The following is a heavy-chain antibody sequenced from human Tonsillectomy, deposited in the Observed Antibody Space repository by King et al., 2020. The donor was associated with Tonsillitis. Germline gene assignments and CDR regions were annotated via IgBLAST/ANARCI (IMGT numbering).Heavy chain of an antibody. CDR3: ARALVRGVIISYYYYGMDV. D-gene: IGHD3-10*02. V-gene: IGHV6-1*01. J-gene: IGHJ6*02. Sequence: QVQLQQSGPGLVKPSQTLSLTCAISGDSVSSNSAAWNWIRQSPSRGLEWLGRTYYRSKWYNDYAVSVKSRITINPDTSKNQFSLQLNSVTPEDTAVYYCARALVRGVIISYYYYGMDVWGQGTTVTVSS. CDR1: GDSVSSNSAA. CDR2: TYYRSKWYN.